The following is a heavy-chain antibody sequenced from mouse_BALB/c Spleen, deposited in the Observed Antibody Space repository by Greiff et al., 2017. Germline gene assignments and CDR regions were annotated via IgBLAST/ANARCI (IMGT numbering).Heavy chain of an antibody. D-gene: IGHD4-1*01. Sequence: EVKLMESGGGLVKPGGSLKLSCAASGFTFSSYAMSWVRQSPEKRLEWVAEISSGGSYTYYPDTVTGRFTISRDNAKNTLYLEMSSLRSEDTAMYYCARTGTAWFAYWGQGTLVTVSA. CDR1: GFTFSSYA. J-gene: IGHJ3*01. V-gene: IGHV5-9-4*01. CDR3: ARTGTAWFAY. CDR2: ISSGGSYT.